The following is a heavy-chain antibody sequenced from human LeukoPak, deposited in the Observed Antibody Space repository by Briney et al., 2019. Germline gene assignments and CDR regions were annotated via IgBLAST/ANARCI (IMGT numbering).Heavy chain of an antibody. CDR1: GGSISSGGYS. Sequence: SETLSLTCAVSGGSISSGGYSWSWIRQPPGKGLEWIGYIYHSGSTYYNPSLKSRVTISVDRSKNQFSLKLSSVTAADTAVYYCARESYYYDSSGSLDYGMDVWGQGTTVTVSS. J-gene: IGHJ6*02. CDR2: IYHSGST. CDR3: ARESYYYDSSGSLDYGMDV. D-gene: IGHD3-22*01. V-gene: IGHV4-30-2*01.